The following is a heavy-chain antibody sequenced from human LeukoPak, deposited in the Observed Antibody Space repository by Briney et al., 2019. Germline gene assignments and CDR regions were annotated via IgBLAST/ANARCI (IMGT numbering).Heavy chain of an antibody. Sequence: ASVKVSCKASGYTFTGYYMHWVRQAPGQGLEWMGWINPNSGGTNYAQKFQGRVTMTRDTSISTSYMELSRLRSDDTAVYYCARVVQSTDSSGLYLPEYFQHWGQGTLVTVSS. CDR3: ARVVQSTDSSGLYLPEYFQH. J-gene: IGHJ1*01. D-gene: IGHD3-22*01. CDR2: INPNSGGT. CDR1: GYTFTGYY. V-gene: IGHV1-2*02.